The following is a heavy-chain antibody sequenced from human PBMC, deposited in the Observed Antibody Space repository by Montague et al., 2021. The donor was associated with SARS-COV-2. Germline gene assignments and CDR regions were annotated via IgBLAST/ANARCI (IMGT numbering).Heavy chain of an antibody. D-gene: IGHD1-1*01. Sequence: SETLSLTCEVSGGSISSYYWSWIRQSPGKGLEWIGYVHYTGSTKYNPSLKTRATLSLDTPKNHFSLKLSSVTVADTAVYYCARAQNTCFIANCVNYFEVWGLGALVTVSS. CDR2: VHYTGST. J-gene: IGHJ4*02. V-gene: IGHV4-59*01. CDR1: GGSISSYY. CDR3: ARAQNTCFIANCVNYFEV.